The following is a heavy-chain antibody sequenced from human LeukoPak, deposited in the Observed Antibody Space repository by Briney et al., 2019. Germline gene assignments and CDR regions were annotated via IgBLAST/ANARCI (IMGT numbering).Heavy chain of an antibody. Sequence: SVQVSCKASGGTFSSYAISWVLQTPGHGLKWLPRIIPIFRTANYAQTFQGRVTITPDESTSTAYMELSSLRSEDTAVYYCASVEMATAFDYWGQGTLVTVSS. V-gene: IGHV1-69*13. CDR3: ASVEMATAFDY. J-gene: IGHJ4*02. D-gene: IGHD5-24*01. CDR1: GGTFSSYA. CDR2: IIPIFRTA.